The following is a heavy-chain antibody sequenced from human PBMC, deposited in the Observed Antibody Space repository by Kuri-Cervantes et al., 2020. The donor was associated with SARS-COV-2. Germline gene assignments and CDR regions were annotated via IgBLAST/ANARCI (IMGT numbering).Heavy chain of an antibody. V-gene: IGHV4-39*01. D-gene: IGHD1-26*01. CDR2: VYYNGDT. CDR1: GVSLRSVNSY. J-gene: IGHJ3*02. CDR3: ARPERQGEDAFDI. Sequence: SETLSLTCTVSGVSLRSVNSYWGWFRQPPGKGLEWLGSVYYNGDTYYNPSLKSRLTVSIVAAKRQFSLRLTSVTAADTAVYFCARPERQGEDAFDIWGQGKMVTVSS.